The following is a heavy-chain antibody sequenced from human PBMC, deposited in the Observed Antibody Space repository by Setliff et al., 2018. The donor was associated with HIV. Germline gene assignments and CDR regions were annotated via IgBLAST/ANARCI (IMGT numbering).Heavy chain of an antibody. D-gene: IGHD6-19*01. CDR1: GYTFTSYD. CDR3: ARYPGSGWYGWNGAFDI. V-gene: IGHV1-8*02. Sequence: ASVKVSCKASGYTFTSYDLNWVRQATGQGLEWMGWMNPNSGNTGYAQKFQGRVTMTRNTSISTAYMELSSLRSEDTAVYYCARYPGSGWYGWNGAFDIWGQGTMVTVSS. J-gene: IGHJ3*02. CDR2: MNPNSGNT.